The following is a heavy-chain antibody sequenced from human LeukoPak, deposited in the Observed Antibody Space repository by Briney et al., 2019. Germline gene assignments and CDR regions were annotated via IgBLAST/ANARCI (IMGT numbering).Heavy chain of an antibody. V-gene: IGHV3-23*01. CDR1: GFTVSSNY. Sequence: TGGSLRLSCAASGFTVSSNYMSWVRQAPGKGLEWVSDISSSGGSTYYADSVKGRFTISRDNSKNTLYVQLNSLRAEDTAIYYCAKLKDIELGWGIDIWGQGTTVTVS. J-gene: IGHJ6*02. CDR2: ISSSGGST. D-gene: IGHD2-8*01. CDR3: AKLKDIELGWGIDI.